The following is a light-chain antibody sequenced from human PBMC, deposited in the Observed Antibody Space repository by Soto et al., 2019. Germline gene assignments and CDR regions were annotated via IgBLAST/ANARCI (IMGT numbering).Light chain of an antibody. CDR2: KVS. CDR3: MQGTP. Sequence: VMTQSPLSLPVTLGQPASISCRSSHSLVYSDGNTYLNWFQQRPGQSPRRLIYKVSNRDSGVPDRFSGREFGTGFTLKISRVEAEDVGFDYCMQGTPFGGGTKVDI. J-gene: IGKJ4*01. CDR1: HSLVYSDGNTY. V-gene: IGKV2-30*01.